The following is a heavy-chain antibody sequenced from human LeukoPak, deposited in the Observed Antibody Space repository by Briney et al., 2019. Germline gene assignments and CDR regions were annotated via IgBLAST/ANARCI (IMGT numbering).Heavy chain of an antibody. V-gene: IGHV4-39*07. CDR1: GVSISSSSYY. J-gene: IGHJ4*02. Sequence: MTSETLSLTCTVSGVSISSSSYYWGWIRQPPGKGLEWIGSNYYSGSTYYNPSLKSRVTISVDTSKNQFSLKVSSVTAAVTAVYYCARVTYDFWSGYSDYWGQGTLVTVSS. CDR3: ARVTYDFWSGYSDY. CDR2: NYYSGST. D-gene: IGHD3-3*01.